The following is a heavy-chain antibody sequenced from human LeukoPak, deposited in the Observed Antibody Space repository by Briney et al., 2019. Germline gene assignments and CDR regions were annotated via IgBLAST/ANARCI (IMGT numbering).Heavy chain of an antibody. D-gene: IGHD3-3*01. CDR1: GGSISSYY. J-gene: IGHJ4*02. CDR3: TRTSVFGVVIMPFDF. CDR2: IYSSGST. Sequence: PSETLSLTCTVSGGSISSYYWNWMRQPPGKGLEWIGYIYSSGSTNYNPSLKTRVTMSVDKSKNHFSLQVRSVTAADTAVYYCTRTSVFGVVIMPFDFWGQGTLVSVSS. V-gene: IGHV4-59*12.